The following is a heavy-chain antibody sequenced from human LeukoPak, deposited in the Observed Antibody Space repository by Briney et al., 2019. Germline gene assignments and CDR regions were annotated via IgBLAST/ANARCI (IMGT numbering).Heavy chain of an antibody. V-gene: IGHV4-59*01. D-gene: IGHD3-3*01. J-gene: IGHJ4*02. CDR2: IYYSGST. CDR1: GGSISSYY. CDR3: ARGPPGGYDFWWGY. Sequence: SETLSLTCTVSGGSISSYYWSWIRQPPGKGLEWIGYIYYSGSTNYNPSLKSRVTKSVDTSKNQFSLKLSSVTAADTAVYYCARGPPGGYDFWWGYWGQGTLVTVSS.